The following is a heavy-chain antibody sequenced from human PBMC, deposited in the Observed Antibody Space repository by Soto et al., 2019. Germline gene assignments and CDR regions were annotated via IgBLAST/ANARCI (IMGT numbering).Heavy chain of an antibody. CDR2: IGAGSDGI. D-gene: IGHD5-12*01. V-gene: IGHV3-23*01. Sequence: LXLSCAASGFTFSIYAVAWIRQTPGKGLEWVSVIGAGSDGIQYVDSVKGRFSISRDNSKNTLYLHMNSLRAEDTAIYYCAKYSTSGPSRFFDLWGQGTLVTVS. CDR1: GFTFSIYA. CDR3: AKYSTSGPSRFFDL. J-gene: IGHJ4*02.